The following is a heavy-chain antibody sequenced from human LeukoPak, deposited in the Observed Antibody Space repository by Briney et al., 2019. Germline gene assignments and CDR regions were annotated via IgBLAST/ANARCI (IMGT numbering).Heavy chain of an antibody. CDR1: GFTFSSYA. D-gene: IGHD6-13*01. V-gene: IGHV3-23*01. CDR3: ASSSLLTSDH. Sequence: GGSLRLSCAASGFTFSSYAMSWVRQAPGKGPEWVSAISGSGGSTYYADSVKGRFTISRDNSKNTLYLQMNSLRAEDTAVYYCASSSLLTSDHWGQGTLVTVSS. J-gene: IGHJ4*02. CDR2: ISGSGGST.